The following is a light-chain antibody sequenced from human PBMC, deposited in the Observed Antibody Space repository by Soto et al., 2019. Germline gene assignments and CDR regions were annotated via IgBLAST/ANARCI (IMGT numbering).Light chain of an antibody. J-gene: IGLJ2*01. Sequence: QLVLTQPPSASGASGQGISISCSGSSSNIGGNSVSWYRQVPGTAPKLLIFSNHQRPSGVPDRFSGSKSGTSASLAISGLQSEDEADYYCSTWDDSLRGLVFGGGTKLTVL. CDR2: SNH. CDR1: SSNIGGNS. CDR3: STWDDSLRGLV. V-gene: IGLV1-44*01.